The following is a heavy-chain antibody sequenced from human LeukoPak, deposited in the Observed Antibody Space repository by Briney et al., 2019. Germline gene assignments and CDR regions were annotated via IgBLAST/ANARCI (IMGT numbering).Heavy chain of an antibody. J-gene: IGHJ5*02. Sequence: ASVKVSCKASGYSFTDYHMHWVRQAPGQGLEWMGWININTGGTNYAQKFQGRVTLTRDTSITTAYMEMNSLRSDDTAVYYCARDRPGYSSWFDPWGQGTLVTVSS. CDR2: ININTGGT. CDR3: ARDRPGYSSWFDP. D-gene: IGHD6-19*01. V-gene: IGHV1-2*02. CDR1: GYSFTDYH.